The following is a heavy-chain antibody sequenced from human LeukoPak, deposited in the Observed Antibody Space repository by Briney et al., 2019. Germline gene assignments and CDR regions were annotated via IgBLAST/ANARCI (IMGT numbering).Heavy chain of an antibody. CDR1: GFTLSTYA. V-gene: IGHV3-30*02. J-gene: IGHJ4*02. D-gene: IGHD2-15*01. Sequence: GGSLRLSCAASGFTLSTYAMHWVRQAPGKGLEWVAFIRYDGSNKYYVDSVKGRFTISRDNSKNTLYLQMNSLRAEDTAVYYCAKDRCSGGSCYPNFDYWGQGTLVTVSS. CDR2: IRYDGSNK. CDR3: AKDRCSGGSCYPNFDY.